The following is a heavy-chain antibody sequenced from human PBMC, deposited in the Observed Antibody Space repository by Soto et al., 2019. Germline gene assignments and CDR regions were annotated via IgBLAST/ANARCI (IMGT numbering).Heavy chain of an antibody. CDR1: GFSLSTSGVG. CDR3: AHTVVRGVIRVYFDY. Sequence: QITLKESGPTLVKPTQTLTLTCTFSGFSLSTSGVGVGWIRQPPGKALEWLALIYWDDDKRYSPSLKSRLTIXXDXSXXQVVLTMTNMDPVDTATYYCAHTVVRGVIRVYFDYWGQGTLVTVSS. D-gene: IGHD3-10*01. V-gene: IGHV2-5*02. CDR2: IYWDDDK. J-gene: IGHJ4*02.